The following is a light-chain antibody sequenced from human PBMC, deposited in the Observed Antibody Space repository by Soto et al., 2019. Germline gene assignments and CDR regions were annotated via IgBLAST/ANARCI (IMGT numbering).Light chain of an antibody. J-gene: IGLJ2*01. CDR2: DVS. CDR3: SSYTSSATLDVV. CDR1: SSDVGGYNY. Sequence: QSALTQPASVSGSPGQSITISCTGTSSDVGGYNYVSWYQQHPGKAPKLMIYDVSNRPSGVSNRFSGSKSGNTASLTISGLPAEAEADYYCSSYTSSATLDVVFGGGTKLTVL. V-gene: IGLV2-14*01.